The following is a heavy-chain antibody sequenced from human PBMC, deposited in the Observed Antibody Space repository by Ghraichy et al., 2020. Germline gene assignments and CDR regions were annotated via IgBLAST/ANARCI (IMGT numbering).Heavy chain of an antibody. D-gene: IGHD3-16*02. V-gene: IGHV3-23*01. CDR1: GFTFSSYA. CDR2: ISGSGGIT. Sequence: GESLSISCAASGFTFSSYAMSWVRQAPGKGLEWVSAISGSGGITYYADSVKGRFTISRDNSKNTLYLQMNSLRAEDTAVYYCAKDTFGGVIVILDYWGQGTLVTVSS. J-gene: IGHJ4*02. CDR3: AKDTFGGVIVILDY.